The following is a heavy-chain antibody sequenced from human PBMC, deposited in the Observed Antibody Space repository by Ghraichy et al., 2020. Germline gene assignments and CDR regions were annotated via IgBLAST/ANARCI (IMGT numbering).Heavy chain of an antibody. J-gene: IGHJ4*02. D-gene: IGHD5-12*01. CDR3: ASGLLGGYDSTYYFDY. CDR2: INPNSGGT. Sequence: ASVKVSCKASGYTFTGYYMHWVRQAPGQGLEWMGWINPNSGGTNYAQKFQGRVTMTRDTSISTAYMELSRLRSDDTAVYYCASGLLGGYDSTYYFDYWGQGTLVTVSS. CDR1: GYTFTGYY. V-gene: IGHV1-2*02.